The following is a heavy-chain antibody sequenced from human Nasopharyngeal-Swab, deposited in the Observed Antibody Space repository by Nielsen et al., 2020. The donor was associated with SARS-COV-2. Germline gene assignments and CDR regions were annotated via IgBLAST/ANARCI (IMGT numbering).Heavy chain of an antibody. D-gene: IGHD2-21*02. CDR3: ARGHIVVVTATQDYYYYGMDV. CDR2: INHSGST. V-gene: IGHV4-34*01. Sequence: SETLSLTCAVYGGSFSGYYWSWIRQPPGKGLEWIGEINHSGSTNYNPSLKSRVTISVDTSKNQFSLKLSSVTAAATAVYYCARGHIVVVTATQDYYYYGMDVWGQGTTVTVSS. J-gene: IGHJ6*02. CDR1: GGSFSGYY.